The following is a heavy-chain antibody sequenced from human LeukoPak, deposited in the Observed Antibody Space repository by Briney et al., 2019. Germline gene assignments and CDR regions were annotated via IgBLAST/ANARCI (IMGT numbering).Heavy chain of an antibody. Sequence: SVKVSCKASGGTFSSYAISWVRQAPGQGLEWMGRIIPILGIANYAQKFQGRVTITADKSTSTAYMALSSLRSEDTAVYYCARDPEYYYGSGSEKNWFDPWGQGTLVTVSS. V-gene: IGHV1-69*04. J-gene: IGHJ5*02. CDR2: IIPILGIA. CDR1: GGTFSSYA. D-gene: IGHD3-10*01. CDR3: ARDPEYYYGSGSEKNWFDP.